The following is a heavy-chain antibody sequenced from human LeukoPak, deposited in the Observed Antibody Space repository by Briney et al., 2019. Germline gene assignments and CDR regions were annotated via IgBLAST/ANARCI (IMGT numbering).Heavy chain of an antibody. J-gene: IGHJ5*02. CDR3: ARGCETGTTRWFDP. CDR2: IYYIGST. Sequence: SETLSLTCTVSGGSMSHYYWSWLRQPPGKGLEWIGYIYYIGSTHYNPSLKSRVTISVDTSMNQFSLKLSSATAADTAVYYCARGCETGTTRWFDPWGQGTLVTVSS. CDR1: GGSMSHYY. V-gene: IGHV4-59*12. D-gene: IGHD1-7*01.